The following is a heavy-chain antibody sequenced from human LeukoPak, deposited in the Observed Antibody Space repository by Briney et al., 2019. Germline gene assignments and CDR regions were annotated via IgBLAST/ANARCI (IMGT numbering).Heavy chain of an antibody. CDR3: ARDLAYYYDSSGYYNPHYQFDY. Sequence: GASVKVSCKASGYTFTGYYMHWVRQAPGQGLEWMGWINPNSGGTNYAQKFQGRVTMTRDTSISTAYMELSRLRSDDTAVYYCARDLAYYYDSSGYYNPHYQFDYWGQGTLVTVSS. J-gene: IGHJ4*02. D-gene: IGHD3-22*01. V-gene: IGHV1-2*02. CDR2: INPNSGGT. CDR1: GYTFTGYY.